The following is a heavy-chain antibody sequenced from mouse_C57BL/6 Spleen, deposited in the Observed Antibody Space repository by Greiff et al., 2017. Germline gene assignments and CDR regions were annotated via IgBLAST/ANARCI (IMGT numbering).Heavy chain of an antibody. J-gene: IGHJ2*01. CDR2: IYPRDGST. CDR3: ARSYYGSSPYYFDY. CDR1: GYTFTSYD. Sequence: VQLQQPGPELVKPGASVKLSCKASGYTFTSYDINWVKQRPGQGLEWIGWIYPRDGSTKYNEMFKGKATLTVDTSSSTAYMELHSLTSEDSAVYFCARSYYGSSPYYFDYWGQGTTLTVSS. D-gene: IGHD1-1*01. V-gene: IGHV1-85*01.